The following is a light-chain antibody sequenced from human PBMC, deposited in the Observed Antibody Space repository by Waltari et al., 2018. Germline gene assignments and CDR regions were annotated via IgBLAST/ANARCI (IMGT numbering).Light chain of an antibody. Sequence: EIVLTQSPGTLSLSPGERATLSCRASQTVRITYLAWYQQKPGQAPTLVIRDTSSRATGIPDRFSGSGSGTDFSLTISSLEPEDFAVYYCQQYDISPLTFGGGTKVETK. CDR2: DTS. V-gene: IGKV3-20*01. CDR1: QTVRITY. J-gene: IGKJ4*01. CDR3: QQYDISPLT.